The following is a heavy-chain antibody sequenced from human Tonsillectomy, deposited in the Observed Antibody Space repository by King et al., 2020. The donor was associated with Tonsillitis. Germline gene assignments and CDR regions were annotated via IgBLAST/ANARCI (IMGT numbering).Heavy chain of an antibody. Sequence: LQLQESGPGLVKPSETLSRTCTVSGGSISSSSYYWGWIRQPPGKGLEWIGSNYYSGSTYYNPSLKSRVTISVDTSKNKLSLKLSSVTAADTAVYYCARRPPEYDCCSGYYGYVYYFGQGSLVTVS. CDR1: GGSISSSSYY. J-gene: IGHJ4*02. V-gene: IGHV4-39*01. CDR3: ARRPPEYDCCSGYYGYVYY. D-gene: IGHD3-3*01. CDR2: NYYSGST.